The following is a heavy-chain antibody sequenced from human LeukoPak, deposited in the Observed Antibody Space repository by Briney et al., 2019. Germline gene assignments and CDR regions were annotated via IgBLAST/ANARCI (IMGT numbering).Heavy chain of an antibody. J-gene: IGHJ4*02. D-gene: IGHD2-2*01. V-gene: IGHV3-30*02. CDR3: AKRESGSFKGAVPAVGYFDY. CDR1: GFTFSSYG. CDR2: IRYDGSNK. Sequence: PGGSLRLSCAASGFTFSSYGMHWVRQAPGKGLEWVAFIRYDGSNKYYADSVKGRFTISRDNSKNTLYLQSNSLRAEDTAVYYCAKRESGSFKGAVPAVGYFDYWGQGTLVTVSS.